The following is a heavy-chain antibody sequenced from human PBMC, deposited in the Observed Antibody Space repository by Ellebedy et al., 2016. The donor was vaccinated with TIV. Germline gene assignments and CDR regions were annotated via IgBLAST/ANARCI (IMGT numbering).Heavy chain of an antibody. CDR2: FYSSGST. Sequence: MPSETLSLTCTVSGGSMSGHYWHWVRQPAGKGLEWIGRFYSSGSTNYNPSLKLRVTMSVDTSKNQFPVRLTSVTAAATALSYCARAQGAATIWDWFDPWGQGILVTVSS. CDR3: ARAQGAATIWDWFDP. V-gene: IGHV4-4*07. D-gene: IGHD1-26*01. J-gene: IGHJ5*02. CDR1: GGSMSGHY.